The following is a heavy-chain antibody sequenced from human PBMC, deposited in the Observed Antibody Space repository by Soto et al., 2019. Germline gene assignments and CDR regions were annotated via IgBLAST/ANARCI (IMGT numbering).Heavy chain of an antibody. J-gene: IGHJ4*02. CDR3: AREGVHNYTEYYFDY. D-gene: IGHD3-10*01. Sequence: EVQLVESGGGLVNPGGSLRLSCAASGFTFSDYPLHWVRRAPGKALEWVSSISGIRDYIRYADSVKGRFTISRDNAKTSLYLQMNSLTAEDTAVYYCAREGVHNYTEYYFDYCGQGTLVTVSS. V-gene: IGHV3-21*06. CDR2: ISGIRDYI. CDR1: GFTFSDYP.